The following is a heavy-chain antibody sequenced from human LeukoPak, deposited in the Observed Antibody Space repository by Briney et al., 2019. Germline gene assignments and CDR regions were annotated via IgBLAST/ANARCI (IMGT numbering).Heavy chain of an antibody. J-gene: IGHJ5*02. CDR3: ARDRYYGSGSSNWFDP. V-gene: IGHV3-7*01. CDR2: IKQDGSEK. Sequence: GGSLRLSCAASGFTFSSYWMNWVRQAPGKGLEWVANIKQDGSEKYYVDSVKGRFTISRDNAKNSLYLQMNSLRAEDTAVYYCARDRYYGSGSSNWFDPWGQGTLVTVSS. CDR1: GFTFSSYW. D-gene: IGHD3-10*01.